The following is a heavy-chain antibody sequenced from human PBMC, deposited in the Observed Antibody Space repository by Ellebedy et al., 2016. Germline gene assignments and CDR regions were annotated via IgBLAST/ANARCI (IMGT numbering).Heavy chain of an antibody. Sequence: GESLKISCAASGFTFSDYYMSWIRQAPGKGLEWISYISSSSSYTDYADSVKGRFTISRDNAKNSLYLQMNSLRAEDTALYYCAKDMGRYCSGGSCYGAFDYWGQGTLVTVSS. CDR2: ISSSSSYT. CDR3: AKDMGRYCSGGSCYGAFDY. CDR1: GFTFSDYY. J-gene: IGHJ4*02. D-gene: IGHD2-15*01. V-gene: IGHV3-11*05.